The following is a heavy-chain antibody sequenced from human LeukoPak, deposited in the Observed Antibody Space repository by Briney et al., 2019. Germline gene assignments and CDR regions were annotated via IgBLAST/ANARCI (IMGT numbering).Heavy chain of an antibody. J-gene: IGHJ4*02. V-gene: IGHV1-69*13. CDR1: GGTFSSYA. Sequence: SVTVSCKASGGTFSSYAISGVRQAPGQGLEWMGGITPICGTANYAQKFQGRVTITADESTSTAYMELSSLRSEDTAVYYCARGRGYDSSGYPHAFDYWGQGTLVTVSS. CDR2: ITPICGTA. CDR3: ARGRGYDSSGYPHAFDY. D-gene: IGHD3-22*01.